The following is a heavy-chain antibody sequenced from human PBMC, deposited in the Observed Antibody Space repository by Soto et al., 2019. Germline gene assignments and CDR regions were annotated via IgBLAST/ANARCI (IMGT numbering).Heavy chain of an antibody. CDR3: ARGLGLYYFDY. D-gene: IGHD1-26*01. J-gene: IGHJ4*02. V-gene: IGHV1-46*01. Sequence: ASVKVSCKASGYTFTSYYMNWVRQAPGQGLEWLGIINPSGSYTTYAQRFLGRVTMTSDTSTSTVHMELGSLTSEDTAVYYRARGLGLYYFDYWGQGTLVTVSS. CDR2: INPSGSYT. CDR1: GYTFTSYY.